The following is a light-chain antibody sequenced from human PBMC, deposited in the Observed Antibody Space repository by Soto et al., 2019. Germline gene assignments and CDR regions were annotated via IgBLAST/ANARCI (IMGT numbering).Light chain of an antibody. Sequence: DIQLTQSPSVLSASIGDRVTITCRASQDFSSYLAWYQQKPGKAPNLLIYVASTLQSGVPSRFSGSGSGTEFTLTIISVQPEDFSTYYCQQLNSFPLTFGGGTKVASK. CDR3: QQLNSFPLT. CDR1: QDFSSY. J-gene: IGKJ4*01. V-gene: IGKV1-9*01. CDR2: VAS.